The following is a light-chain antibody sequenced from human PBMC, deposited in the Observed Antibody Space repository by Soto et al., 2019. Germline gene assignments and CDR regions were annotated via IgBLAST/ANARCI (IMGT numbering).Light chain of an antibody. CDR3: QVWDSSSDQQV. J-gene: IGLJ1*01. CDR1: NIGSKS. Sequence: SYELTQPPSVSVAPGKTARITCGGNNIGSKSVHWYQQKPGQAPVLVIYYDSDRPSGIPERFSGSNSGNTATLTISRVEAGDEADYYCQVWDSSSDQQVFGTGTKLTVL. V-gene: IGLV3-21*04. CDR2: YDS.